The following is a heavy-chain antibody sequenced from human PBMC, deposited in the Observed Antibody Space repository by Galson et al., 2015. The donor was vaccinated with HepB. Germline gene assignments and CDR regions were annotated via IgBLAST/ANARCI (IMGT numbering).Heavy chain of an antibody. CDR1: GGSISSGGYY. Sequence: LSLTCTVSGGSISSGGYYWSWLRQHPGKGLEWIGYIYYSGSTYYNPSLKSRVTISVDTSKNQFSLKLSSVTAADTAVYYCARDRYSYCSSTSCEKGSYYYYMDVWRNGTTATDSS. J-gene: IGHJ6*03. CDR2: IYYSGST. CDR3: ARDRYSYCSSTSCEKGSYYYYMDV. V-gene: IGHV4-31*03. D-gene: IGHD2-2*01.